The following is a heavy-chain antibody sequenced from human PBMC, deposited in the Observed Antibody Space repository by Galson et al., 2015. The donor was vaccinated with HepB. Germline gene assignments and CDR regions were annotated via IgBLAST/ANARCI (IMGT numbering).Heavy chain of an antibody. CDR3: ARALLTGEPYYFDY. V-gene: IGHV1-69*04. CDR2: IIPILGIA. Sequence: SVKVSCKASGGTFSSYAISWVRQAPGQGLEWMGRIIPILGIANYAQKFQGRVTITADKSTSTAYMELSSLKASDTAMYYCARALLTGEPYYFDYWGQGTLVTVSS. D-gene: IGHD7-27*01. CDR1: GGTFSSYA. J-gene: IGHJ4*02.